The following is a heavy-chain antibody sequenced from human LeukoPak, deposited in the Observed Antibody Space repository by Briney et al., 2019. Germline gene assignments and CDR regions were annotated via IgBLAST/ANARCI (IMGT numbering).Heavy chain of an antibody. Sequence: GASVKVSCKASVYTFTSYGISWLRQAPGQGLEGMGWISAYNGNTNYEQKLQGRVTMTTDPSTSTAYMELRSLTSDDAAVHYCPGHMVHDFDYWGPGTLVTVS. CDR2: ISAYNGNT. V-gene: IGHV1-18*01. D-gene: IGHD3-10*01. J-gene: IGHJ4*02. CDR1: VYTFTSYG. CDR3: PGHMVHDFDY.